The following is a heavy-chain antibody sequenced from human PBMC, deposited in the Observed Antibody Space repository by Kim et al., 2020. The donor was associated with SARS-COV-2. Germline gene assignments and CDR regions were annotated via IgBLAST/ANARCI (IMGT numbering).Heavy chain of an antibody. V-gene: IGHV1-2*06. J-gene: IGHJ4*02. CDR2: INPKTGDT. Sequence: ASVKVSCKASGYIFTGHHIHWVRQAPGQGLEWMGRINPKTGDTNYAQKFQGRVTLTRDTSITTAYMEVSRLTSDDTAVYYCAKPGCSLITCPNSIVVPLDSWGQGSLVTVSS. CDR1: GYIFTGHH. D-gene: IGHD1-26*01. CDR3: AKPGCSLITCPNSIVVPLDS.